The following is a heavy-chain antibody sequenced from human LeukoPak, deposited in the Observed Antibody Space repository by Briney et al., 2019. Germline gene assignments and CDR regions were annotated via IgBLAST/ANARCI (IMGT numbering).Heavy chain of an antibody. V-gene: IGHV5-51*01. Sequence: GESLKISCKGSGYSFTSYWIGWVRQMPGKGLEWMGIIYPGDSDTRYSPSFQGQVTISADKSISTAYLQWSSLKASDTAMYYCARGFEGSHYDSSGYYLDYWGQGTLVTVSS. CDR1: GYSFTSYW. J-gene: IGHJ4*02. CDR3: ARGFEGSHYDSSGYYLDY. CDR2: IYPGDSDT. D-gene: IGHD3-22*01.